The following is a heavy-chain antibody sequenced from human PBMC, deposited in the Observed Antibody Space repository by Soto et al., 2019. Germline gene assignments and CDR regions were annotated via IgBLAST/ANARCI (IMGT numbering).Heavy chain of an antibody. Sequence: EVQLVESGGGLVQPGGSLKVSCVVSGFTLSSYSMNWVRQAPGKGLEWVSHDGAGGTILYADSVKGRFTVSRDNAKNSLYLQMNSLRDEDTAVYYCARQGPYGDHAHWGQGTLVTVSS. V-gene: IGHV3-48*02. CDR3: ARQGPYGDHAH. CDR1: GFTLSSYS. J-gene: IGHJ4*02. CDR2: DGAGGTI. D-gene: IGHD4-17*01.